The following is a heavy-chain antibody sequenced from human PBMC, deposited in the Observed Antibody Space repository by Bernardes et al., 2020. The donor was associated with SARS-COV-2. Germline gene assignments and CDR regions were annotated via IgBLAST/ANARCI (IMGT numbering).Heavy chain of an antibody. CDR2: IYYSGIT. Sequence: SEALSLTCTVSGGSISSISYYWGWLLQPPGKGLEWIGSIYYSGITYYNPSLKSRVTISVDTSKNQFSLKLSSVTAADTAVYYCARDTMVRGVITKSNYYYYGMDVWGQGTTVTVSS. V-gene: IGHV4-39*02. CDR3: ARDTMVRGVITKSNYYYYGMDV. J-gene: IGHJ6*02. CDR1: GGSISSISYY. D-gene: IGHD3-10*01.